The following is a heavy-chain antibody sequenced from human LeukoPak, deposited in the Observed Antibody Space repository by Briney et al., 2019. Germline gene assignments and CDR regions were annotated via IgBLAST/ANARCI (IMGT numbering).Heavy chain of an antibody. CDR3: ARGRYYDFWTPKVDAFDI. J-gene: IGHJ3*02. CDR1: GGSISSYY. Sequence: SETLSLTCTVSGGSISSYYWSWLRQPPGKGLEWIGYIYYSGSTNYNPSLKSRVTISVDTSKNQFSLKLSSVTAADTAVYYCARGRYYDFWTPKVDAFDIWGQGTMVTVSS. V-gene: IGHV4-59*01. CDR2: IYYSGST. D-gene: IGHD3-3*01.